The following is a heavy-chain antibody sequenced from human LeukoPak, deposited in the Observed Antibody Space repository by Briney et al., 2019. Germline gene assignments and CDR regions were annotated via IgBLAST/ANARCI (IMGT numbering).Heavy chain of an antibody. CDR1: GGSFSGYY. CDR3: ARDPYYYGSGSYQDY. J-gene: IGHJ4*02. D-gene: IGHD3-10*01. V-gene: IGHV4-34*01. CDR2: INHSGST. Sequence: SETLSLTCAVYGGSFSGYYWSWIRQPLGKGLEWIGEINHSGSTNYNPSLKSRVTISVDTSKNQFSLKLSSVTAADTAVYYCARDPYYYGSGSYQDYWGQGTLVTVSS.